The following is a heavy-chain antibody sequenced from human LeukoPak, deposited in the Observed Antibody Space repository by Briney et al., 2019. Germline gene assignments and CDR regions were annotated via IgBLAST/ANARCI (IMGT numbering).Heavy chain of an antibody. D-gene: IGHD2-15*01. V-gene: IGHV4-38-2*02. CDR1: GYSISSAHY. J-gene: IGHJ5*02. CDR3: AKDGIQNLQKVGYCSGGSCYGDDNWFDP. Sequence: SEPLSLTCAVSGYSISSAHYWGWMRPPPGKGLEWIGCLDHSGSTYCHPSLKSRVTISVDTSKNQFSLKLSSVTAADTAVYYCAKDGIQNLQKVGYCSGGSCYGDDNWFDPWGQGTLVTVSA. CDR2: LDHSGST.